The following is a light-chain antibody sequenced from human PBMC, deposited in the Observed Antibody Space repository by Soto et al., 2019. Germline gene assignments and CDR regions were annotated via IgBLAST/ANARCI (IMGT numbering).Light chain of an antibody. Sequence: DIQMTQSPSTLSASVGDRVIITCRASQSINNWSAWYQQKPGIAPKLLIYKASSLESGFPSRFRGSGSGTAFAHTSSSLHRDDVSTYYCQQYNTYPYTFGQGTKVEIK. CDR3: QQYNTYPYT. CDR2: KAS. J-gene: IGKJ2*01. CDR1: QSINNW. V-gene: IGKV1-5*03.